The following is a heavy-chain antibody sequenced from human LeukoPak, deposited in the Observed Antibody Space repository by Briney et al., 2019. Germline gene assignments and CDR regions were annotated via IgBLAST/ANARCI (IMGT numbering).Heavy chain of an antibody. CDR2: MSYYEGDK. J-gene: IGHJ6*02. CDR1: GFSFRRHA. Sequence: PGGSLRLSCAVSGFSFRRHAMHWVRPAPGKRPEWVSAMSYYEGDKHYADSVKGRFTISIDNYKNMLYLQMDSLRAEYTAVYFCARDLKSGYTFQRHYGMDVWGQGTTVTVSS. V-gene: IGHV3-30*16. CDR3: ARDLKSGYTFQRHYGMDV. D-gene: IGHD5-12*01.